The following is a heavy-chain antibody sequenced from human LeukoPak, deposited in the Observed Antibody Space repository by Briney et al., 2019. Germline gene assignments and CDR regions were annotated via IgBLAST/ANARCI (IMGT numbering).Heavy chain of an antibody. CDR1: GYTFTSYG. V-gene: IGHV1-18*01. CDR3: ARDPPSSHCSGGSCYSFDFDY. Sequence: ASVKVSCKASGYTFTSYGISWVRQAPGQGLEWMGWISAYNGNTNYAQKLQGRVTMTTDTSTSTAYMELRSLRSDDTAVYYCARDPPSSHCSGGSCYSFDFDYWGQGTLVTVSS. D-gene: IGHD2-15*01. J-gene: IGHJ4*02. CDR2: ISAYNGNT.